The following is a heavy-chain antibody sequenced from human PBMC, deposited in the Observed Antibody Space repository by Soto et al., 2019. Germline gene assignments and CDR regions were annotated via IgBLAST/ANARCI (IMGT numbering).Heavy chain of an antibody. J-gene: IGHJ4*02. CDR2: IIPIFGTA. V-gene: IGHV1-69*05. Sequence: GASVKVSCKASGGTFSSYAISWVRQAPGQGLEWMGGIIPIFGTANYAQKFQGRVTITRDTSASTAYMELSSLRSEDTAVYYCARPQAAVFDYWGQGTLVTVSS. CDR1: GGTFSSYA. D-gene: IGHD2-15*01. CDR3: ARPQAAVFDY.